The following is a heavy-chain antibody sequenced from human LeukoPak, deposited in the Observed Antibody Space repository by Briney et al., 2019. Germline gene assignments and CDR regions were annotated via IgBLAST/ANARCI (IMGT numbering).Heavy chain of an antibody. Sequence: ASVKVSCKASGGTFSSYAISWVRQAPGQGLEWMGWINPNSGGTNYAQKFQGRVTMTRDTSISTAYMELSRLRSDDTAVYYCARAGRGAWDWNYDSDFDYWGQGTLVTVSS. CDR1: GGTFSSYA. CDR2: INPNSGGT. CDR3: ARAGRGAWDWNYDSDFDY. D-gene: IGHD1-7*01. V-gene: IGHV1-2*02. J-gene: IGHJ4*02.